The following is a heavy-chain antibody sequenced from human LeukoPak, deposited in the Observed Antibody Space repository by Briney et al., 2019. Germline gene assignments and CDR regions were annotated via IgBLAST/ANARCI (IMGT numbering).Heavy chain of an antibody. Sequence: SETLSLTCTVAGGSISSHYWSWIRQPPGKGLEWIGYIYTSGSTNYNPSLKSRVTISVDTSKNQFSLKLSSVTAADTAVYYCARRADIVVVPAAISPHWYFDLWGRGTLVTVSS. CDR1: GGSISSHY. D-gene: IGHD2-2*02. J-gene: IGHJ2*01. CDR3: ARRADIVVVPAAISPHWYFDL. CDR2: IYTSGST. V-gene: IGHV4-4*09.